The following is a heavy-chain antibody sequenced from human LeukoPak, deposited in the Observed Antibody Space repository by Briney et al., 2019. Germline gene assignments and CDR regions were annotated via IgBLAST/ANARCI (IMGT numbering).Heavy chain of an antibody. CDR1: GFTFSSYS. V-gene: IGHV3-21*01. Sequence: GGSLRLSCAASGFTFSSYSMNWVRQAPGKGLEWVSSISSSSSYIYYADSGKGRFTISRDNAKNSLYLQMNSLRAEDTAVYYCARDVYYYDSSGHDYWGQGTLVTVSS. CDR2: ISSSSSYI. CDR3: ARDVYYYDSSGHDY. J-gene: IGHJ4*02. D-gene: IGHD3-22*01.